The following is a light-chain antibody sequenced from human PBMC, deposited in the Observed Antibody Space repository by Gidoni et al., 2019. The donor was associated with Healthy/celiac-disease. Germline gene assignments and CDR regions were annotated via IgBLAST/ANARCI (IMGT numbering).Light chain of an antibody. Sequence: DMQMTQSPPTLSASVGDRVTITCRASQSISSWLAWYQQKPGKAPKLLIYDASSLESGVPSRFSGSGSGTEFTLTISSLQPDDFATYYCQQYNSYSVTFGGGTKVEIK. J-gene: IGKJ4*01. CDR2: DAS. V-gene: IGKV1-5*01. CDR1: QSISSW. CDR3: QQYNSYSVT.